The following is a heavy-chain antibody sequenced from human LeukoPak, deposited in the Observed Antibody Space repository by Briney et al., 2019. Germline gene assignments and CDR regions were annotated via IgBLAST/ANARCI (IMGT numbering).Heavy chain of an antibody. CDR3: ARRAYCSTTSCYYEDNYGMDV. J-gene: IGHJ6*02. D-gene: IGHD2-2*01. CDR1: GGSIYSSSFY. V-gene: IGHV4-39*01. CDR2: IYYSGST. Sequence: SETLSLTCTVSGGSIYSSSFYWGWIRQSPGKGLEWTGSIYYSGSTYYNPSLKSRVTISVDTSKNQLSLKLSSVTAADTAVYYCARRAYCSTTSCYYEDNYGMDVWGQGTTVTVSS.